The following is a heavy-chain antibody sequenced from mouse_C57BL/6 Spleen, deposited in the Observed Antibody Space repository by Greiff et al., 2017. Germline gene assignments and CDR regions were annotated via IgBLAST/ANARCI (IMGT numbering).Heavy chain of an antibody. CDR3: ARSGYYGSSSLFDY. J-gene: IGHJ2*01. CDR1: GYTFTDYN. D-gene: IGHD1-1*01. Sequence: VQLKQSGPELVKPGASVKIPCKASGYTFTDYNMDWVKQSHGKSLEWIGDINPNNGGTIYNQKFKGKATLTVDKSSSTAYMELRSLTSEDTAVYYCARSGYYGSSSLFDYWGQGTTLTVSS. CDR2: INPNNGGT. V-gene: IGHV1-18*01.